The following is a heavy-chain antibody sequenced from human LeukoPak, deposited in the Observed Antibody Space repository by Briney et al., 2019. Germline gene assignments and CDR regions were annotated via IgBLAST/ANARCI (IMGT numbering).Heavy chain of an antibody. J-gene: IGHJ4*02. Sequence: RGSLRLSCAASGFTFDDFTIQWGRHAAGQGLEWVAVIRSDGVRTYYADSVTGRVNISRHNSKNSLYLQMNRPRTEDPALYYRAKDLTSWTVVTGIDYWGQGTLVPVFS. CDR2: IRSDGVRT. CDR3: AKDLTSWTVVTGIDY. D-gene: IGHD2-15*01. V-gene: IGHV3-43*01. CDR1: GFTFDDFT.